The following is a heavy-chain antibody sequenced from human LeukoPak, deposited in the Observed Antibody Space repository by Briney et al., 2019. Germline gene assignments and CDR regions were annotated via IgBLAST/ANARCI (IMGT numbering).Heavy chain of an antibody. Sequence: GGSLRLSCAASGFNLSNHWMTWVRQVPGRGPEWVANVNRDGSETYYLDSVKGRFTISKDNAKNSLYLQMNSLRAEDTALYHCARNNGMDVWGQGITVIVSS. V-gene: IGHV3-7*03. CDR3: ARNNGMDV. J-gene: IGHJ6*02. CDR1: GFNLSNHW. CDR2: VNRDGSET.